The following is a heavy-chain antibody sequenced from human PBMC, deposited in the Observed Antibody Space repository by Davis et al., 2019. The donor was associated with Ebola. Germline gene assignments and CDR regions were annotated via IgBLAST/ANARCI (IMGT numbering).Heavy chain of an antibody. CDR3: AREEGAIAAAGLGHY. V-gene: IGHV1-18*01. D-gene: IGHD6-13*01. Sequence: ASVKVSCKASGYTFTSYGISWVRQASGQGLEWMGWISAYNGNTNYAQKLQGRVTMTTDTSTSTAYMELRSLRSDDTAVYYCAREEGAIAAAGLGHYWGQGTLVTVSS. CDR2: ISAYNGNT. CDR1: GYTFTSYG. J-gene: IGHJ4*02.